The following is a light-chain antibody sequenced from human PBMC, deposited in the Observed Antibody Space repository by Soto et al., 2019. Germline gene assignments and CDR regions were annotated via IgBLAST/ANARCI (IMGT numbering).Light chain of an antibody. CDR3: SSYAATNNDV. CDR2: EVT. CDR1: SSDVGGYNF. V-gene: IGLV2-8*01. Sequence: QSVLPQPPSASGSPGQSVTISCTGTSSDVGGYNFVSWYQQNPGKAPQLIIYEVTKRHSGVPDRFSGSKSGNTASLTGSGIQTEDEADYYCSSYAATNNDVFGSGTKVTVL. J-gene: IGLJ1*01.